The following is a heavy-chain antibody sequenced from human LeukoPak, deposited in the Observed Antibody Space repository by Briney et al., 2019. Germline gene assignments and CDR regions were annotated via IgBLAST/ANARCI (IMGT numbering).Heavy chain of an antibody. V-gene: IGHV1-46*01. CDR1: GYTFTSYY. J-gene: IGHJ4*02. Sequence: ASVKVSCKASGYTFTSYYMHWVRQAPGQGLEWMGIINPSGGSTSYAQKFQGRVTMTRDMSTSTVYMELSSLRSEDTAVYYCAKDLLWFGELYQDWGQGTLVTVSS. D-gene: IGHD3-10*01. CDR3: AKDLLWFGELYQD. CDR2: INPSGGST.